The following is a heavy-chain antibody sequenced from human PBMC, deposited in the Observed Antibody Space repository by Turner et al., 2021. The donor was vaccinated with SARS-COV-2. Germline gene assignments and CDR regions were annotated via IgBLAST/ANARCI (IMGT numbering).Heavy chain of an antibody. J-gene: IGHJ4*02. D-gene: IGHD3-3*01. V-gene: IGHV3-7*03. Sequence: EVQLVESGGDLVQPGGSLRLSCAASGFTFSSYWMNWVRQAPGKGLELVATIKQDASEKYYADSVKGRFTIFRDNANNSLFLHMNSLRAEDTAVYYCARGRSLEDYWGQGTLITVSS. CDR1: GFTFSSYW. CDR2: IKQDASEK. CDR3: ARGRSLEDY.